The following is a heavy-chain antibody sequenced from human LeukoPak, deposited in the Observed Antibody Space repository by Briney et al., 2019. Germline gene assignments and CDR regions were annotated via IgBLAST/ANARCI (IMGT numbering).Heavy chain of an antibody. Sequence: GGSLRLSCAASGLTVSIYTMHWVRQASGKGLEWVALISYDGTNKYYADSVKGRLTISRDNSKSTLYLQMNSLRAEDTAVYYCARAVGDCSGGSCYSELDYWGQGALVTVSS. CDR3: ARAVGDCSGGSCYSELDY. CDR1: GLTVSIYT. D-gene: IGHD2-15*01. J-gene: IGHJ4*02. V-gene: IGHV3-30*01. CDR2: ISYDGTNK.